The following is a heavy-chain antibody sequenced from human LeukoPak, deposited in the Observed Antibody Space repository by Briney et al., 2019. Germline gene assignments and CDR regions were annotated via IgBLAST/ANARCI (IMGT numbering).Heavy chain of an antibody. D-gene: IGHD3-22*01. CDR1: GYSLTELS. V-gene: IGHV1-24*01. Sequence: ASVKVTCRVSGYSLTELSMHGVRPAPGIGLAWVGVFNREDDAPVYAQQCQGRVTMTEDTSTDTAYMELSSLRSEDTALYYCATLDSYYDNSGRPLLPDWGQGTLVTVSS. J-gene: IGHJ4*02. CDR2: FNREDDAP. CDR3: ATLDSYYDNSGRPLLPD.